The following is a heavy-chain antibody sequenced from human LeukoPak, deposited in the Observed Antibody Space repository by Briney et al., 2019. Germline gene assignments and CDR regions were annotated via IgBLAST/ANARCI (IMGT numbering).Heavy chain of an antibody. Sequence: ASVKVSCKASGYTFTSYGISWVRQAPGQGLEWMGWISAYNGNTNYAQKLQGRVTMTTDTSTSTAYMELRSLRSDDTAVYYCARTGIVVVPAAMSSYYYYCMDVWDKGTTVTVSS. D-gene: IGHD2-2*01. J-gene: IGHJ6*03. V-gene: IGHV1-18*01. CDR1: GYTFTSYG. CDR3: ARTGIVVVPAAMSSYYYYCMDV. CDR2: ISAYNGNT.